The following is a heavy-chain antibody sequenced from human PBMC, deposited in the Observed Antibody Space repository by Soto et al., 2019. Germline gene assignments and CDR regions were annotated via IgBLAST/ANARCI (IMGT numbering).Heavy chain of an antibody. D-gene: IGHD5-12*01. CDR1: GFTFSSYA. CDR2: ISGSGGST. Sequence: PGGFLRLSCAASGFTFSSYAMSWVRQAPGKGLEWVSAISGSGGSTYYADSVKGRFTISRDNSKNTLYLQMNSLGAEDTAVYYCAKNGRDGYPRPIDYWGQGTLVTVSS. CDR3: AKNGRDGYPRPIDY. V-gene: IGHV3-23*01. J-gene: IGHJ4*02.